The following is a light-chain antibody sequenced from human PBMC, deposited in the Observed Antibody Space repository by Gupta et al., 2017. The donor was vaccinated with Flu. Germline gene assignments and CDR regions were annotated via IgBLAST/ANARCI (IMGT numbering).Light chain of an antibody. CDR3: QQYYSTPPT. Sequence: DIVMTQHPASLAVSLGERATINCKSSQSVLYSSNNKNYLAWYQQKPGQPPKLLIYWASTRESGVPDRFSGSGSGTDFTLAISSLQAEDVAVYYCQQYYSTPPTFGQGTKVEIK. V-gene: IGKV4-1*01. CDR1: QSVLYSSNNKNY. J-gene: IGKJ1*01. CDR2: WAS.